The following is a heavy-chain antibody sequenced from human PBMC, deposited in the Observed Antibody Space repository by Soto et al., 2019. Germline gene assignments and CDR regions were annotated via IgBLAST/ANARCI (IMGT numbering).Heavy chain of an antibody. CDR1: GYSFAGYW. D-gene: IGHD3-22*01. CDR3: ARQIYDSDTGPNFQYYFDS. V-gene: IGHV5-10-1*01. CDR2: IDPSDSQT. Sequence: PGESLKISCKGSGYSFAGYWITWVRQKPGKCLEWMGRIDPSDSQTYYSPSFRGHVTISVTKSITTVFLQWSSLRASDTAMYYCARQIYDSDTGPNFQYYFDSWGQETPVTVSS. J-gene: IGHJ4*02.